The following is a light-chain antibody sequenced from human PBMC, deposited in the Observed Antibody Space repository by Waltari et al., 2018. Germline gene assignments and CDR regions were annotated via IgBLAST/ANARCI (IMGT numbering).Light chain of an antibody. CDR3: CSDAGSGTYV. CDR2: EVT. V-gene: IGLV2-23*02. J-gene: IGLJ1*01. Sequence: QSALTQPASVSGSPGQSITISCTGTSSDIGKYNYVSWYQHLPGKVPKVMISEVTKRASGVSNRFSGSKSGNTASLTISGLQAEDEAEYYCCSDAGSGTYVFGTGTKLTVV. CDR1: SSDIGKYNY.